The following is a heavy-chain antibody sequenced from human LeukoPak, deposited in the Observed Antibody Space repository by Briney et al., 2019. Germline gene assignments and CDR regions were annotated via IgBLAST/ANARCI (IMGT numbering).Heavy chain of an antibody. CDR1: GASISSYY. D-gene: IGHD6-13*01. Sequence: SETLSLTCSVSGASISSYYWSWIRQSPGKGLEWIGYIYYSGSTHYNPSLKSRVTISVDTSKNQFSLKLSSVTAADTAVYYCASGPYPAAGTDHQFDYWGKGTLVTVSS. J-gene: IGHJ4*02. CDR2: IYYSGST. V-gene: IGHV4-59*01. CDR3: ASGPYPAAGTDHQFDY.